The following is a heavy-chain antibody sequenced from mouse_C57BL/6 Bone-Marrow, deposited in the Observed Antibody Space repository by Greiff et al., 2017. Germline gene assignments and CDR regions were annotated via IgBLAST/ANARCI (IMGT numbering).Heavy chain of an antibody. D-gene: IGHD1-1*01. CDR1: GYTFTSYW. Sequence: QVQLQQPGAELVRPGTSVKLSCKASGYTFTSYWMHWVKQRPGQGLEWIGVIDPSDSYTNYNQKFKGKATLTVDTSSSTAYMQLSSLTSEDSAVYYCEYDGSGLGYAMDYWGQGSSVTVSS. V-gene: IGHV1-59*01. J-gene: IGHJ4*01. CDR2: IDPSDSYT. CDR3: EYDGSGLGYAMDY.